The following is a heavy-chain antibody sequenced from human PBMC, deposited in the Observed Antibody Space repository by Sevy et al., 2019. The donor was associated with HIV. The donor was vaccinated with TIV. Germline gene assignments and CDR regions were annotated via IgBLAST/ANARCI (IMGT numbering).Heavy chain of an antibody. Sequence: SETLSLTCTLSGGSFSDYYWTWIRQSPGKGLEWIGYIYRDGIVDYNPSLKSRVCILKDRSRSQLSLRLSSLTAADTAVYYCARRALGGPDIWGPGTMVTVSS. CDR3: ARRALGGPDI. J-gene: IGHJ3*02. D-gene: IGHD6-25*01. CDR2: IYRDGIV. CDR1: GGSFSDYY. V-gene: IGHV4-59*01.